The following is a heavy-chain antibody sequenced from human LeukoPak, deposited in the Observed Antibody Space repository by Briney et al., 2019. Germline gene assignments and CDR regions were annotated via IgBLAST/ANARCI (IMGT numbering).Heavy chain of an antibody. J-gene: IGHJ4*02. Sequence: GGSLRLSCAAPGFTFSDYYMSWIRQAPGKGLEWVSYISSSGSTIYYADSVKGRFTISRDNTKNSLYLQMNSLRAEDTAVYYCARDRGNIVVVTAPIDYWGQGTLVTVSS. CDR3: ARDRGNIVVVTAPIDY. CDR1: GFTFSDYY. CDR2: ISSSGSTI. D-gene: IGHD2-21*02. V-gene: IGHV3-11*01.